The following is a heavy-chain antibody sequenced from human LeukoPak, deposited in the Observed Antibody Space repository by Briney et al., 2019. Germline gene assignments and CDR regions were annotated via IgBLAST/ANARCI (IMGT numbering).Heavy chain of an antibody. J-gene: IGHJ4*02. CDR3: ARGQSTLNY. V-gene: IGHV3-53*01. CDR2: IYSNIGT. Sequence: PGGSLRLSCAASGFSVSSNYMRWARQAPGKGLEWVSVIYSNIGTYYADSVKGRFTISRDNSKNTLHLQMNSLRAEDTAVYYCARGQSTLNYWGQGTLVTVSS. CDR1: GFSVSSNY.